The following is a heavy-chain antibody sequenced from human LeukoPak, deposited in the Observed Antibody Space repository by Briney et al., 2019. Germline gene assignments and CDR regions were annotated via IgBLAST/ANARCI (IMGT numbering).Heavy chain of an antibody. V-gene: IGHV4-59*01. J-gene: IGHJ4*02. CDR2: IYYGGST. D-gene: IGHD3-10*01. CDR1: GGSISSYY. Sequence: PSETLSLTCTVSGGSISSYYWSWIRQPPGKGLEWIGYIYYGGSTNYNPSLKSRVTISVDTSKNQFSLKLSSVTAADTAVYYCARGSRSGSYRGPFDYWGQGTLVTVSS. CDR3: ARGSRSGSYRGPFDY.